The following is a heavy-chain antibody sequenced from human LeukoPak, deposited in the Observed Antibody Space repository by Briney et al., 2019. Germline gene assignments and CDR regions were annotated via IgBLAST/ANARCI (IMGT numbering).Heavy chain of an antibody. CDR2: ISSSGSTI. Sequence: GGSLRLSCAASGFTFSSYEMNWVRQAPGKGLEWVSYISSSGSTIYYADSVKGRFTISRDNAKNSLYLQMNSLRAEDTAVYYCARDLWFGEFTPYYYYGMDVWGQGTTVTVSS. D-gene: IGHD3-10*01. CDR1: GFTFSSYE. J-gene: IGHJ6*02. CDR3: ARDLWFGEFTPYYYYGMDV. V-gene: IGHV3-48*03.